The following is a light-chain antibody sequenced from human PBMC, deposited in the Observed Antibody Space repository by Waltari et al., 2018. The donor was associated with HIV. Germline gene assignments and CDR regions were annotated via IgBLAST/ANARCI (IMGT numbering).Light chain of an antibody. Sequence: QSALTQPASVSGSPGQSLTISCTGTSSELGSYDLVSWYQQHPCKAPKVMLYEVSKRTSGVSNRFSGSKSGNTASLIISGLQAEDVADYYCCSYASGSTFAFGPGTKVTVL. CDR2: EVS. CDR3: CSYASGSTFA. CDR1: SSELGSYDL. V-gene: IGLV2-23*02. J-gene: IGLJ1*01.